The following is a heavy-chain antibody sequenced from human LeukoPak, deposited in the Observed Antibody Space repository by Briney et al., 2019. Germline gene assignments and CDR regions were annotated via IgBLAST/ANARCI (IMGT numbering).Heavy chain of an antibody. CDR2: ISGSGGST. J-gene: IGHJ4*02. CDR3: ALSGGYSSSWYRFDY. V-gene: IGHV3-23*01. CDR1: GFTFSTYA. Sequence: GGSLRLSCAASGFTFSTYAMSWVRQAPGKGLEWVSVISGSGGSTNHADSVKGRFTISRDNSKNTLYLQMNSLKAEDTAVYYCALSGGYSSSWYRFDYWVQGTLVTVSS. D-gene: IGHD6-13*01.